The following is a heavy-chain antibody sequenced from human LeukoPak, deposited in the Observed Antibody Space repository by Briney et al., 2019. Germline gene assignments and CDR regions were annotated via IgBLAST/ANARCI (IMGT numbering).Heavy chain of an antibody. CDR2: ISYDGSNK. J-gene: IGHJ4*02. D-gene: IGHD5-18*01. Sequence: PGGSLRLSCAASGFTFSSYGMHWVRQAPGKGLEWVAVISYDGSNKYYADSVKGRFTISRDNSKNTLYLQMNSLRAEDTAVYYCAKEGYTSAYYFDYWGPGTLVTVSS. CDR1: GFTFSSYG. V-gene: IGHV3-30*18. CDR3: AKEGYTSAYYFDY.